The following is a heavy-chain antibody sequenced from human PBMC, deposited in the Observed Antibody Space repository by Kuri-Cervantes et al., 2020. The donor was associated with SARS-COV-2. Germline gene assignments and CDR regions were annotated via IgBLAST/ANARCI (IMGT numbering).Heavy chain of an antibody. V-gene: IGHV3-33*01. D-gene: IGHD3-10*01. CDR2: IKQDGSEK. CDR3: ARNYYGSGSYSDY. CDR1: GFTFSSYG. J-gene: IGHJ4*02. Sequence: GESLKISCAASGFTFSSYGMHWVRQAPGKGLEWVANIKQDGSEKHYADSVKGRFTISRDNSKNTLYLQMNSLRAEDTAVYYCARNYYGSGSYSDYWGQGTLVTVSS.